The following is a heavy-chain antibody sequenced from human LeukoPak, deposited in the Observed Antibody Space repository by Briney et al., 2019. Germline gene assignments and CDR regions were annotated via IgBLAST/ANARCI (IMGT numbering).Heavy chain of an antibody. Sequence: PSETLSLTCAVYGGSFSGYYWSWIRQPPGKGLEWIGEINHSGSTNYNPSLKSRVTISVDTSKNQFSLKLSSVTAADTAVYYCASLREMATTYYYYYGMDVWGQGTTVTVSS. V-gene: IGHV4-34*01. CDR3: ASLREMATTYYYYYGMDV. J-gene: IGHJ6*02. CDR1: GGSFSGYY. CDR2: INHSGST. D-gene: IGHD5-12*01.